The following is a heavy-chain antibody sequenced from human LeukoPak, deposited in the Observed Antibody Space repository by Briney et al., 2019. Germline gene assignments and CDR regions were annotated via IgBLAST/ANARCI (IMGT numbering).Heavy chain of an antibody. CDR2: IWYDGSHQ. D-gene: IGHD2-15*01. J-gene: IGHJ4*02. Sequence: PGRSLRLSCAGSGFTFSFYWMSWVRQAPGKGLEWVAVIWYDGSHQYYADSVKGRFTISRDNSKNTLDQQMNSLRVEDTAVYFCAKDKDTPATAQPQRGYFESWGQGTLVTVSS. CDR1: GFTFSFYW. CDR3: AKDKDTPATAQPQRGYFES. V-gene: IGHV3-33*06.